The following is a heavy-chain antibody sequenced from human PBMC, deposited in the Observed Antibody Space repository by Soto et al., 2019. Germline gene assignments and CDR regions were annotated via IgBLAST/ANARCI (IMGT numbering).Heavy chain of an antibody. V-gene: IGHV1-18*01. CDR3: ARDSGTEDYDSSGPAHFAD. Sequence: ASVKVSCKAAGYTFTSYGISWVRQAPGQGLEWMGWISAYNGNTNYAQKLQGRVTMTTDTSTSTAYMELRSLRSDDTAVYYCARDSGTEDYDSSGPAHFADWGKGTLVT. CDR2: ISAYNGNT. J-gene: IGHJ4*02. CDR1: GYTFTSYG. D-gene: IGHD3-22*01.